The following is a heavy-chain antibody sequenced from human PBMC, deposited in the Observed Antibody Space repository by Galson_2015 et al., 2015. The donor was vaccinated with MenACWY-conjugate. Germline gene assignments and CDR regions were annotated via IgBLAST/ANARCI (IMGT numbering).Heavy chain of an antibody. Sequence: QSGAEVTKPGESLTISCTGSGYTFTTYWIGWVRQLPGKGLEWMGLISPGDSETRYSPAFQGQVTISADKSISTAYVQWDSLQASDTAMYYCARHPPGGQGMDVWGQGTTVTVSS. J-gene: IGHJ6*02. V-gene: IGHV5-51*01. CDR1: GYTFTTYW. CDR2: ISPGDSET. D-gene: IGHD1-26*01. CDR3: ARHPPGGQGMDV.